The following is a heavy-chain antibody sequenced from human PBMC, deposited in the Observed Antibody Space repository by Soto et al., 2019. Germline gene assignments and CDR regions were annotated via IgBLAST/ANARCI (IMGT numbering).Heavy chain of an antibody. CDR3: ARVFCRLFAFDI. V-gene: IGHV1-18*01. J-gene: IGHJ3*02. D-gene: IGHD3-22*01. Sequence: QVQLVQSGGEVKKPGASVQVSCKASGYTFTTYGISWVRQAPGQGLEWMGWISAYNGNTSYAQKLQGRVTMTTDTSTSTAYMELRSLRSDDTAVYYCARVFCRLFAFDIWGQGTMVTVSS. CDR2: ISAYNGNT. CDR1: GYTFTTYG.